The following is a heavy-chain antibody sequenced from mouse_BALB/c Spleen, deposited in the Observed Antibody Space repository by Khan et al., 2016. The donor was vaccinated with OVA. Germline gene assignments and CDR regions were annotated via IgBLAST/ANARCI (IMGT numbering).Heavy chain of an antibody. Sequence: QVQLQQSGPELVKPGALVKISCKTSGYTFTSYDINWVMQRPGQGLEWIGWIYHGDDSTKYNEKFKDKDTMTADKSYSTAYMQLSSLTSDISSFYFCARDGLRVVAMDYWFQGTSVTVSS. CDR2: IYHGDDST. J-gene: IGHJ4*01. CDR3: ARDGLRVVAMDY. V-gene: IGHV1S56*01. CDR1: GYTFTSYD. D-gene: IGHD2-4*01.